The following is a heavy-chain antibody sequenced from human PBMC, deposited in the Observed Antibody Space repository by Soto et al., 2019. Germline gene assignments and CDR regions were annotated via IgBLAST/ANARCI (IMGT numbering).Heavy chain of an antibody. CDR2: ISGSGGST. J-gene: IGHJ4*02. D-gene: IGHD3-22*01. CDR1: GFTFSSYA. V-gene: IGHV3-23*01. CDR3: AASYDSSPYFDY. Sequence: GGSLRLSCAASGFTFSSYAMSWVRQAPGKGLEWVSAISGSGGSTYYADSVKGRFTISRDNSKNTLYLQMNSLRAEDTAVYYCAASYDSSPYFDYWGQGTLVTVSS.